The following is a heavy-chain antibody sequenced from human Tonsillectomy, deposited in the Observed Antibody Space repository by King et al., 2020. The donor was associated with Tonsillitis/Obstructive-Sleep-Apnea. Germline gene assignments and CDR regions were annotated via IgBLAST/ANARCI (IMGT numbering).Heavy chain of an antibody. J-gene: IGHJ6*03. V-gene: IGHV1-69*12. CDR3: AGVPAAKNYYYYYMDV. CDR2: IIPIFGTA. Sequence: VQLVQSGAEVKKPGSSVKVSCKASGGTFSSYAISWVRQAPGQGLEWMGGIIPIFGTANNAQKFQGRVTITADESTSTAYMELSSLRSEDTAVYYWAGVPAAKNYYYYYMDVWGKGTTVTVSS. CDR1: GGTFSSYA. D-gene: IGHD2-2*01.